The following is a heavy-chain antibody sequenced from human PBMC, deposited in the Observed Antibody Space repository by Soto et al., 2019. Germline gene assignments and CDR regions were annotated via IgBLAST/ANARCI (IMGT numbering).Heavy chain of an antibody. V-gene: IGHV4-31*03. CDR3: ARDVAVYCGGDCYYFDY. J-gene: IGHJ4*02. Sequence: PSETLSLTCTVSGGSISSGGYYWSWIRQHPGKGLEWIGYIYYRGSTYYNPSLKSRVAISVDTSKNQFSLKLSSVPAADTAVYYCARDVAVYCGGDCYYFDYWGQGTLVTV. CDR2: IYYRGST. D-gene: IGHD2-21*02. CDR1: GGSISSGGYY.